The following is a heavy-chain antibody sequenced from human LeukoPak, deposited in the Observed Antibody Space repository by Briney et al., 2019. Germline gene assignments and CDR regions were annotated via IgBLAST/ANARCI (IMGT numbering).Heavy chain of an antibody. J-gene: IGHJ4*02. CDR3: ARHLSGVTGYTYGRGIDN. D-gene: IGHD5-18*01. Sequence: GGSLRLSCAASGFTFSSYEMNWVRQAPGKGLEWVSYISSSGSTIYYADSVKGRFTISRDNAKTSLYLQMNSLRAEDTAVYYCARHLSGVTGYTYGRGIDNWGQGTLVTVSS. CDR2: ISSSGSTI. CDR1: GFTFSSYE. V-gene: IGHV3-48*03.